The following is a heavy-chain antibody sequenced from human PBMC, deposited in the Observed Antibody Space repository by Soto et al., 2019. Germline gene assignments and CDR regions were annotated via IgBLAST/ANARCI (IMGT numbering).Heavy chain of an antibody. D-gene: IGHD3-22*01. CDR2: ISYGGGTT. CDR3: AKNPGYYYDSTGYHFDY. J-gene: IGHJ4*02. CDR1: GFTFSSYS. Sequence: GGSLRLSCAASGFTFSSYSMSWVRQAPGKGLEWVSAISYGGGTTYYADSVKGRFTISRDNSKNTLYLQMNSLRAEDTAVYYCAKNPGYYYDSTGYHFDYWGQGTLVTVSS. V-gene: IGHV3-23*01.